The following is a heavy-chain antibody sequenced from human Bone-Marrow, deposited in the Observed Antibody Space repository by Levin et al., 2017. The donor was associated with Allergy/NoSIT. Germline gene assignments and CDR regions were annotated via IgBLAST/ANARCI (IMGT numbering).Heavy chain of an antibody. CDR3: ARVRDSYDYLPLDY. CDR1: GGSMSPYY. CDR2: IFHSGSS. J-gene: IGHJ4*02. Sequence: SETLSLTCSVSGGSMSPYYWSWIRQTPGRGLEWIGYIFHSGSSSYNPSLEGRVTISIDKSRTQFSLKLSSVTAADTALYFCARVRDSYDYLPLDYWGQGALVIVST. V-gene: IGHV4-59*01. D-gene: IGHD3-16*01.